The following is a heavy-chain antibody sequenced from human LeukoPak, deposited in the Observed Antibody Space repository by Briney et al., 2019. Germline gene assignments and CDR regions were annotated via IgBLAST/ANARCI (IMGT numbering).Heavy chain of an antibody. J-gene: IGHJ5*02. CDR2: IYYSGST. Sequence: PSETLSLTCTVSGGSISSSSYYWGWIRQPPGKGLEWIGSIYYSGSTYYNPSLKSRVTISVDTSKNQFSLKLSSVTAADTAVYYCARPRGRYGGDGWFDPWGQGTLVTVSS. CDR1: GGSISSSSYY. D-gene: IGHD4-23*01. V-gene: IGHV4-39*01. CDR3: ARPRGRYGGDGWFDP.